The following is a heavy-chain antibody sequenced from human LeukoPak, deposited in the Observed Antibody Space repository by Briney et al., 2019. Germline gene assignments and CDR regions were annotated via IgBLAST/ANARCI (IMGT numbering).Heavy chain of an antibody. D-gene: IGHD6-19*01. V-gene: IGHV3-74*01. CDR3: ATKQWLAPPPDS. Sequence: GGSLRLSCAASGFTFSKYWMLWVRRAPGKGLESVSRINTDGTVTTYADSVKGRFTVSRDNADNTMFLQMNSVRDEDTAVYYCATKQWLAPPPDSWGQGTPVTVSS. CDR1: GFTFSKYW. CDR2: INTDGTVT. J-gene: IGHJ4*02.